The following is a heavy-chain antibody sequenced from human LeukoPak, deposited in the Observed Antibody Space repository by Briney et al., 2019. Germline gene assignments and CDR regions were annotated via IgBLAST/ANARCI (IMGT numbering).Heavy chain of an antibody. Sequence: GGSLRLSCAASGFSYSNSWMTWVRQAPGKGLEWVANIKQDGSEKYYVDSVMGRFTISRDNSQNSVYLQMNSLRAEDTAVYYCARARSLSGVVIIDFWGQGTLVTVSS. V-gene: IGHV3-7*01. CDR3: ARARSLSGVVIIDF. CDR1: GFSYSNSW. J-gene: IGHJ4*02. CDR2: IKQDGSEK. D-gene: IGHD3-3*01.